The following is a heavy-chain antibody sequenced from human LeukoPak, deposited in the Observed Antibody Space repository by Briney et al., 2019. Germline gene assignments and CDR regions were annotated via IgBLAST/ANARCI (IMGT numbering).Heavy chain of an antibody. CDR1: GGTFSSYA. Sequence: ASVKVSCNASGGTFSSYAISWVRQAPGQGLEWMGRLIPILGIANYAQRFQGRVTITADKSTTTAYMELSSLSSEDTAVYYCARSAGGALSPSYFDYWGQGTLVTVSS. CDR3: ARSAGGALSPSYFDY. V-gene: IGHV1-69*04. J-gene: IGHJ4*02. D-gene: IGHD3-10*01. CDR2: LIPILGIA.